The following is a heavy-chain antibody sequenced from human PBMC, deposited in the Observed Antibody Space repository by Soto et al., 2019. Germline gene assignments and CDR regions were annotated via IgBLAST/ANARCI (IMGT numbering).Heavy chain of an antibody. Sequence: ASVKVSCKASGGTFSSYATSWVRQAPGQGLEWMGGIIPIFGTANYAQKFQGRVTITADESTSTAYMELSSLRSEDTAVYYCARDLKQQLVNNRYYYYGMDVWGQGTTVTVSS. CDR1: GGTFSSYA. V-gene: IGHV1-69*13. J-gene: IGHJ6*02. CDR3: ARDLKQQLVNNRYYYYGMDV. CDR2: IIPIFGTA. D-gene: IGHD6-13*01.